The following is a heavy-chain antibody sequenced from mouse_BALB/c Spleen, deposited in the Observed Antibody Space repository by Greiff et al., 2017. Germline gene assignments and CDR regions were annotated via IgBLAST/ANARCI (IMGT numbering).Heavy chain of an antibody. V-gene: IGHV1-4*01. D-gene: IGHD2-1*01. CDR3: ARGGVYGNYAMDY. J-gene: IGHJ4*01. CDR1: GYTFTSYT. CDR2: INPSSGYT. Sequence: VQLQQSGAELARPGASVKMSCKASGYTFTSYTMHWVKQRPGQGLEWIGYINPSSGYTNYNQKFKDKATLTADKSSSTAYMQLSSLTSEDSAVYYCARGGVYGNYAMDYWGQGTSVTVSS.